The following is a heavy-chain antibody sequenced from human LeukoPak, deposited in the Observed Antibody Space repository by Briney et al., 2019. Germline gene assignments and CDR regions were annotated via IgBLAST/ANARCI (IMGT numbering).Heavy chain of an antibody. J-gene: IGHJ6*02. V-gene: IGHV1-58*01. CDR2: IVVGSDST. Sequence: GASVKVSCKASGFTFSNSAFQWVRQARGQRLEWIGWIVVGSDSTKYAQKFQERVSITRDMSTSTVYMELSSLRSEDTAVYYCTAEIYRGHVYSYYYGMDVWGQGTTVTVSS. CDR1: GFTFSNSA. D-gene: IGHD5-12*01. CDR3: TAEIYRGHVYSYYYGMDV.